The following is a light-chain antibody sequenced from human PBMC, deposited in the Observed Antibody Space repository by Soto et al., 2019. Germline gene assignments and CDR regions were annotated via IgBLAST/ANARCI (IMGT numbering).Light chain of an antibody. CDR3: ETWDINTHVV. Sequence: QSVLTQSSSASASLGSSVKLTCTLSSGHSTDIIAWHQQQPGKAPRYLMKLEGSGSYNKGSGVPDRFSGSSSGADRYLTISNLQFEDEADYYCETWDINTHVVFGGGTKLTVL. CDR2: LEGSGSY. V-gene: IGLV4-60*02. CDR1: SGHSTDI. J-gene: IGLJ2*01.